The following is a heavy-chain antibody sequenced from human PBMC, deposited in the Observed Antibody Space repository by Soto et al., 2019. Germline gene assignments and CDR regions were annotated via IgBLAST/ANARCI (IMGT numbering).Heavy chain of an antibody. CDR2: ISGSGGST. Sequence: EVQLLESGGGLVQPGGSLRLSCAASGFTFSSYAMSWVRQAPGKGLEWVSAISGSGGSTYYADSVKGRFTISRDNSKNTLYLQMNSLRAEDTAVYYCAGPIWTGTTGGRRADYYYYYGMDVWGQGTTVTVSS. CDR3: AGPIWTGTTGGRRADYYYYYGMDV. J-gene: IGHJ6*02. D-gene: IGHD1-7*01. V-gene: IGHV3-23*01. CDR1: GFTFSSYA.